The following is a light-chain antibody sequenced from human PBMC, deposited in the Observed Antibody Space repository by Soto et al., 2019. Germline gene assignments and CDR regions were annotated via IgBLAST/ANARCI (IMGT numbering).Light chain of an antibody. CDR3: QKYNSAPHT. CDR2: AAS. V-gene: IGKV1-27*01. J-gene: IGKJ4*01. CDR1: QDISNY. Sequence: DIQMTQSPSSLSASVGDRVTITCRTSQDISNYLAWYQKKPGKVPKLLIYAASTLQSGVPSRFSGGGSGTDFSLTISSLPPEDVATYYCQKYNSAPHTFGGGTKVEIQ.